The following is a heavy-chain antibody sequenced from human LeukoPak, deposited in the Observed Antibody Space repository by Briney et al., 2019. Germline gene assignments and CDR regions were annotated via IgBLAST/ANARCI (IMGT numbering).Heavy chain of an antibody. J-gene: IGHJ6*03. CDR1: GYTFTSYG. V-gene: IGHV1-18*01. CDR2: ISAHNGNT. D-gene: IGHD3-3*01. CDR3: ARRSGDYDFWSGYNYYYMDV. Sequence: GASVKVSCKASGYTFTSYGISWVRQAPGQGLEWMGWISAHNGNTNYAQKLQGRVTMTTDTSTSTAYMELRSLRSDDTAVYYCARRSGDYDFWSGYNYYYMDVWGKGTTVTVSS.